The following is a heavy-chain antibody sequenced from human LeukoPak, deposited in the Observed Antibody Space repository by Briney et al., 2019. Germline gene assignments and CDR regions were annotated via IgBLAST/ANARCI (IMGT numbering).Heavy chain of an antibody. D-gene: IGHD6-19*01. CDR3: ARGCYVEWLVCRSLEN. J-gene: IGHJ4*02. CDR2: ISSSSSYI. V-gene: IGHV3-21*01. Sequence: GGSLRLSCAASGFTFSSYSMNWVRQAPGKGLEWVSSISSSSSYIYYADSVKGRFTISRDNAKNSLYLQMNSLRAEDTAVYYCARGCYVEWLVCRSLENWGQGTLVTVSS. CDR1: GFTFSSYS.